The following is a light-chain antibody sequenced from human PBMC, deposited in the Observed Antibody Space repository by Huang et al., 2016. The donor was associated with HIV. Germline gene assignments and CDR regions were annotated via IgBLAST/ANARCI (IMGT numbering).Light chain of an antibody. J-gene: IGKJ4*01. CDR2: GAS. Sequence: IQMAQSPPSLSAFVCDRVTISCRESHNSIKFLNWYQQKPGKAPKVVIYGASSLHTEVPSRCSGSGSGTDFTLTISNVQPEDVGIYYCQQSYSSPRTSFGGGTRLDLK. CDR3: QQSYSSPRTS. CDR1: HNSIKF. V-gene: IGKV1-39*01.